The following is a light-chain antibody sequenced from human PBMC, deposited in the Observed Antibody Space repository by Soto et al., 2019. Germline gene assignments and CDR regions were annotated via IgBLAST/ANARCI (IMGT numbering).Light chain of an antibody. CDR1: SGHSSYA. J-gene: IGLJ2*01. V-gene: IGLV4-69*01. Sequence: QPVLTQSPSASASLGASVKLTCTLSSGHSSYAIAWHQQQPEKGPRYLMKLNSDGSHSKGDGIPDRFSGSSSGAERYLTISSLRSEDEAYYYCQTWGTGTVVFGGGTKLTVL. CDR2: LNSDGSH. CDR3: QTWGTGTVV.